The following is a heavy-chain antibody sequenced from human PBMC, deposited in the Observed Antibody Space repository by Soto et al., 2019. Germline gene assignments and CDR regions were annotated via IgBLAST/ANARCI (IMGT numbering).Heavy chain of an antibody. J-gene: IGHJ4*02. CDR2: ISDDGSNT. CDR1: GFTFSRHT. CDR3: AREVYYDFWSGCNTHPYYFDD. V-gene: IGHV3-30-3*01. D-gene: IGHD3-3*01. Sequence: QVQLVESGGGVVQPGRSLRLSCAASGFTFSRHTMHWVRQAPGKGLEWVAAISDDGSNTYYADSVKGRFTNSRDNSKNTMYLRMNSVSSEDTAVHHCAREVYYDFWSGCNTHPYYFDDWGQGTLVTVSS.